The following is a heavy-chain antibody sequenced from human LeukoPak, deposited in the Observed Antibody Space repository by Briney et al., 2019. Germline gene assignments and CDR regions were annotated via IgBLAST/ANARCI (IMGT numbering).Heavy chain of an antibody. CDR2: MYYSGST. V-gene: IGHV4-39*07. D-gene: IGHD6-19*01. CDR3: ARGGQGRIAVADGGFDY. CDR1: GDSISSSSYY. J-gene: IGHJ4*02. Sequence: SETLSLTCTVSGDSISSSSYYWGWIRQPPGKGLEWIGNMYYSGSTYYNPSLKSRVTISVDTSKNQFSLKLSSVTAADTAVYYCARGGQGRIAVADGGFDYWGQGTLVTASS.